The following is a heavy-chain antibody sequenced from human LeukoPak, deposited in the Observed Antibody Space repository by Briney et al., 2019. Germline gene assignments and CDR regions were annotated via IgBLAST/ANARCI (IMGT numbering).Heavy chain of an antibody. CDR3: AKGWGQQLVQSAFDI. Sequence: GRSLRLSCAASGFTFDDYAMHWVRQAPGKGLEWVSGISWNSGSIGYADYVKGRFTISRDNAKNSLYLQMNSLRSEDTALYYCAKGWGQQLVQSAFDIWGQGTMVTVSS. D-gene: IGHD6-13*01. CDR1: GFTFDDYA. J-gene: IGHJ3*02. CDR2: ISWNSGSI. V-gene: IGHV3-9*01.